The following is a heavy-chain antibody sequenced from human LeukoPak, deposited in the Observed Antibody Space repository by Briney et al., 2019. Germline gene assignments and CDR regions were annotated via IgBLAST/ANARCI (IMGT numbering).Heavy chain of an antibody. Sequence: ASVKVSCKASGYSFTSYIMLWVRQAPGQGLECMGGINTNTGNPMYAQGFTGRFLFSLDTFVSTAYLQISNLKPEDTAVYYCARDYTVALGTTTYFQHWGQGTLVTVSS. D-gene: IGHD1-1*01. CDR3: ARDYTVALGTTTYFQH. CDR1: GYSFTSYI. J-gene: IGHJ1*01. CDR2: INTNTGNP. V-gene: IGHV7-4-1*02.